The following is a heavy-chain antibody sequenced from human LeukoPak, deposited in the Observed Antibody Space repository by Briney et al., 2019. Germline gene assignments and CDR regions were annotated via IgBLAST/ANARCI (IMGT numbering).Heavy chain of an antibody. CDR1: GYSFTSYW. CDR3: ARHLSRRDGYNWVKDLSGWFDP. Sequence: GESLKISCKGSGYSFTSYWIGWVRQMPGKGLEWMGIIYPGDSDTRYSPSFQGQVTISADKSISTAYLQWSSLKASDTAMYYCARHLSRRDGYNWVKDLSGWFDPWGQGTLVTVSS. D-gene: IGHD5-24*01. V-gene: IGHV5-51*01. J-gene: IGHJ5*02. CDR2: IYPGDSDT.